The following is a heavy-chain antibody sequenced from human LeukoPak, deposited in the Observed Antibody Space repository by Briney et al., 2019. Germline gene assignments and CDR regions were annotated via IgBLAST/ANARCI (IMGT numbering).Heavy chain of an antibody. CDR1: GFTCSNAW. J-gene: IGHJ4*02. Sequence: PGGSLRLSCAASGFTCSNAWMSWARQAPGKGLEWVGRIKSKTDGGTTDHAASVEGRLTISRDDSNNMLYLQMNSLRTEDTAVXXXXXXRGIAVRPIFDHWGQGIMVTVSS. V-gene: IGHV3-15*01. CDR3: XXXRGIAVRPIFDH. CDR2: IKSKTDGGTT. D-gene: IGHD6-6*01.